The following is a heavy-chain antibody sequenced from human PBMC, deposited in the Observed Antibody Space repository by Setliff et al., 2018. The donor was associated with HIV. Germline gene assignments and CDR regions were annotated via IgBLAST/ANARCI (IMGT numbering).Heavy chain of an antibody. Sequence: GGSLRLSCAASGFIFSEHYMSWIRQAPGKGLEWVSYISSGGTILHYADSVKGRFTISRDNAKNSLYLQMNSLRAEDTAVYYCVKGRWASPFDNWGQGTLVTVSS. J-gene: IGHJ4*02. CDR1: GFIFSEHY. CDR3: VKGRWASPFDN. CDR2: ISSGGTIL. D-gene: IGHD3-16*01. V-gene: IGHV3-11*04.